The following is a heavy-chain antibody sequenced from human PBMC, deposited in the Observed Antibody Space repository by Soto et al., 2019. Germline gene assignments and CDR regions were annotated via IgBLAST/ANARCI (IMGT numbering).Heavy chain of an antibody. D-gene: IGHD5-18*01. CDR2: ISAYNGNT. J-gene: IGHJ6*02. Sequence: QVQLVQSGAEVKKHGASVKVSCKASGYTVTSYGSRWVRQAPGQGLEWMGWISAYNGNTNYAQKLQGRVTMTTDTSTSTAYMELRSLRSDDTAVYYCARDGVDTATGYYYGMDVWGQGTTVTVSS. CDR1: GYTVTSYG. V-gene: IGHV1-18*01. CDR3: ARDGVDTATGYYYGMDV.